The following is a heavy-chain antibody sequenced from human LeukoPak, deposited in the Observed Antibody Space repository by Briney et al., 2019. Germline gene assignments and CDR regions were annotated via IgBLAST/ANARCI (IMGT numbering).Heavy chain of an antibody. CDR2: IKQDGSEK. J-gene: IGHJ4*02. Sequence: GGSLRLSCAASGFTFSSYAMNWVRQAPGKGLEWVADIKQDGSEKYYVDSVKGRFTVSRDNAKNSLYLQMNSLRAEDTAVYYCVRGDYFDRRFDFWGQGTLVTVSS. CDR1: GFTFSSYA. D-gene: IGHD3-22*01. CDR3: VRGDYFDRRFDF. V-gene: IGHV3-7*01.